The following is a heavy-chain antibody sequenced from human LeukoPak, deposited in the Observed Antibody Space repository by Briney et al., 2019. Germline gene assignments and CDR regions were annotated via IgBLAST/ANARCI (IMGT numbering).Heavy chain of an antibody. D-gene: IGHD5-24*01. Sequence: ASVKVSCKASGYTFTSYGISWVRQAPGQGLEWMGWISAYNGNTNYAQKLQGRVTMTTDTFTSTAYMELRSLRSDDTAVYYCARHRRDGYNYVGFDYWGQGTLVTVSS. CDR2: ISAYNGNT. CDR3: ARHRRDGYNYVGFDY. CDR1: GYTFTSYG. J-gene: IGHJ4*02. V-gene: IGHV1-18*01.